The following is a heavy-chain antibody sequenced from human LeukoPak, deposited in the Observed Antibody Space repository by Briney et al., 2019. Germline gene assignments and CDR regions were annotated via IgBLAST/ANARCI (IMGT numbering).Heavy chain of an antibody. CDR1: GGSISSGSYF. CDR3: AKDGSSGSFPHYNSYHYMDV. CDR2: VHNSGNT. V-gene: IGHV4-61*02. D-gene: IGHD3-22*01. Sequence: PSQTLSLTCNVSGGSISSGSYFWSWIRQPAGKSLEWIGRVHNSGNTNYNPSLKSRVTISLDTSKNQFSLKLTSVVAADSAMHYCAKDGSSGSFPHYNSYHYMDVWGKGTTVTVSS. J-gene: IGHJ6*03.